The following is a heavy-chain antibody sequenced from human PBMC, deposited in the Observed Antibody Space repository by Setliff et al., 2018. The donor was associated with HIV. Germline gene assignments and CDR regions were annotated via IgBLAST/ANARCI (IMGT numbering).Heavy chain of an antibody. CDR3: ARDIPFGDLLMLQAYMDV. Sequence: GGSLRLSCAASGFTFDDFGMSWVRQGPGKGLEWVSSINWNGGSTGYADSVKGRFTISRDNAKNSLYLQMNSLRAEDTALYYCARDIPFGDLLMLQAYMDVWGKGTTVTVS. J-gene: IGHJ6*04. V-gene: IGHV3-20*04. CDR1: GFTFDDFG. D-gene: IGHD3-10*01. CDR2: INWNGGST.